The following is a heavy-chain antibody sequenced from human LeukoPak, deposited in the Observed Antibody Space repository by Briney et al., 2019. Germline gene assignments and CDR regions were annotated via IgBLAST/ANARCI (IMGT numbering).Heavy chain of an antibody. CDR2: VYYSGTT. V-gene: IGHV4-59*13. J-gene: IGHJ3*02. D-gene: IGHD2-21*02. Sequence: SEPLSLTCSLSVGSLHTYYWTWPRHPPGKGIAWIPHVYYSGTTYYNPSLKSRLTISGDTSKNQFSLKLNSVTAADTAVYFCARDCGGDSYLGAFDIWGQGTVVTVSS. CDR1: VGSLHTYY. CDR3: ARDCGGDSYLGAFDI.